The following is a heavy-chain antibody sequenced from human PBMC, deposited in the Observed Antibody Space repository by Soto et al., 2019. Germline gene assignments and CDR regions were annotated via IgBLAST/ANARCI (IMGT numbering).Heavy chain of an antibody. J-gene: IGHJ6*02. CDR1: GYSFTTYW. V-gene: IGHV5-51*01. D-gene: IGHD6-6*01. CDR2: IYPGDSDT. CDR3: PRQFLPSSSYRDNYCYFAMDV. Sequence: PGESLKISCKGFGYSFTTYWIGWVRQMPGKGLAWMGIIYPGDSDTRYSPSFQGQVTISADKSITTAYLQWSSLKASDTAMSYCPRQFLPSSSYRDNYCYFAMDVWGQGTTVKVYS.